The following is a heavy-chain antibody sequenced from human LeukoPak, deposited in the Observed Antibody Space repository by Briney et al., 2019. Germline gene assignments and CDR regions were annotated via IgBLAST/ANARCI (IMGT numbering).Heavy chain of an antibody. Sequence: GGSLRLSCAASGFTFSSYWMSWVRQAPGKGLEWVANIKQDGSEKYYVDSVKGRFTISRDNAKNSLDLQMNSLRAEDTAVYYCVVVITLFDYWGQGTLVTVSS. V-gene: IGHV3-7*01. CDR1: GFTFSSYW. CDR2: IKQDGSEK. CDR3: VVVITLFDY. J-gene: IGHJ4*02. D-gene: IGHD3-22*01.